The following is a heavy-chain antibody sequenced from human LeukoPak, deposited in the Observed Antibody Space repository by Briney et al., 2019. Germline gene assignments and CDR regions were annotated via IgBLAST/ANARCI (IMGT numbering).Heavy chain of an antibody. CDR3: ARDDPRLWAFNI. CDR2: INPNSGGT. Sequence: ASVTVSFMSSLYTLTYYYMHWVRQAPGKGLEGMGWINPNSGGTNYAQKFQGRVTMPCYMSISTSYIKLNMLKSAHTAVYYCARDDPRLWAFNIWGQGTMVTVSS. V-gene: IGHV1-2*02. J-gene: IGHJ3*02. CDR1: LYTLTYYY. D-gene: IGHD3-16*01.